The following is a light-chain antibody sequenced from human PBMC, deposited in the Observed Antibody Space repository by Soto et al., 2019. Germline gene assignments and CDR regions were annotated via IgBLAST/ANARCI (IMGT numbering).Light chain of an antibody. CDR2: DAS. V-gene: IGKV3-11*01. J-gene: IGKJ5*01. CDR3: QQRSNWIT. CDR1: QDVKNS. Sequence: IVLTQSPDTLSVSPGGGASLSCRASQDVKNSLAWYQQKPGQAPRLLIYDASYRATGIPARFSGSGSVTDFTLTISSLEPEDFALYYCQQRSNWITFGQGTRLEIK.